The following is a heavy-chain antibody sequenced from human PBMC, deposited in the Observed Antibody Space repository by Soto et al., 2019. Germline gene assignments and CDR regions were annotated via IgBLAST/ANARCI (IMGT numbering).Heavy chain of an antibody. Sequence: QVQLVQSGAEVKKPGSSVKVSCKASGGTFSSYAISWVRQAPGQGLEWMGGIIPISGTATYAQKFQGRVTITADESTSTAYMELSSLRSEDTAVYYCARSQGSSTSLEIYYYCYYGMDVWGQGTTVTVSS. CDR3: ARSQGSSTSLEIYYYCYYGMDV. CDR2: IIPISGTA. D-gene: IGHD2-2*01. V-gene: IGHV1-69*01. J-gene: IGHJ6*02. CDR1: GGTFSSYA.